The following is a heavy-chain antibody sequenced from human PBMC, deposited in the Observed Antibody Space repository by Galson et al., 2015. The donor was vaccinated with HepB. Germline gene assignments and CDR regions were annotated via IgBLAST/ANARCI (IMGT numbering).Heavy chain of an antibody. J-gene: IGHJ4*02. D-gene: IGHD6-19*01. CDR3: TTVAAVAGKEFDY. CDR1: GFTFSNAW. CDR2: IKSKTDGGTT. Sequence: SLRLSCAASGFTFSNAWMSWVRQAPGKGLEWVGRIKSKTDGGTTDYAAPVKGRFTISRDDSKNTLYLQMNSLKTEDTAVYYCTTVAAVAGKEFDYWGQGTLVTVSS. V-gene: IGHV3-15*01.